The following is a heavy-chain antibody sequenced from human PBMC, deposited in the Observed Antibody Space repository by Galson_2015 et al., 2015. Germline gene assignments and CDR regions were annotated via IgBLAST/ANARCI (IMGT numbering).Heavy chain of an antibody. D-gene: IGHD3-22*01. Sequence: SLRLSCAASGFTFSSYAMHWVRRAPGKGLEWVAVISFDGGNKYYADSVKGRFTTSRDNSKNTLYLQMDSLRAEDTAVYYCARARDSSGYYHAVGYWGQGTLVTVSS. CDR2: ISFDGGNK. CDR3: ARARDSSGYYHAVGY. J-gene: IGHJ4*02. CDR1: GFTFSSYA. V-gene: IGHV3-30-3*01.